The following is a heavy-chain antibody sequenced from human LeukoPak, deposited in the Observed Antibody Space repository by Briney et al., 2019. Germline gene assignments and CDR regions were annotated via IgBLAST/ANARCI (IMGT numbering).Heavy chain of an antibody. Sequence: PGGSLRLSCAASGLTFSSYWMTWIRQAPGKGLEWVANMKQDGSEKYYVDSVKGRFTISRDNAKNSLYLQMNSLRAEDTAVYYCARDTGGGYSCYDCWGQGTLVTVSS. D-gene: IGHD5-18*01. CDR2: MKQDGSEK. CDR3: ARDTGGGYSCYDC. V-gene: IGHV3-7*01. CDR1: GLTFSSYW. J-gene: IGHJ4*02.